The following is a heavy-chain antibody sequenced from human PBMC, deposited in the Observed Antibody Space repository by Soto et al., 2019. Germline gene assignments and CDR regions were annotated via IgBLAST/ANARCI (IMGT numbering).Heavy chain of an antibody. CDR3: GRGRSGQIVVFY. Sequence: ASVKVSCKASGYTFTGHYIHWVRQAPEQGPEWMGEIGPGSGATRYAQRFQGRVTMTRDMSITTVYMELNNLSPDDAAVYYCGRGRSGQIVVFYWGQGTPVTVSS. CDR1: GYTFTGHY. V-gene: IGHV1-2*02. CDR2: IGPGSGAT. J-gene: IGHJ4*02. D-gene: IGHD1-26*01.